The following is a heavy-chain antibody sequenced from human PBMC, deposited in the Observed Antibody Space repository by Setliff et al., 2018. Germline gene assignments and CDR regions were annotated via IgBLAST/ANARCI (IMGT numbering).Heavy chain of an antibody. CDR3: ARLSCSSNSCPFDF. J-gene: IGHJ4*02. CDR1: GASVSSHY. CDR2: ISYSGTT. Sequence: SETLSLTCTVSGASVSSHYWDWIRQPPGKGLEWIGFISYSGTTYYNPSLKSRLTMSVDTSKNQFTLKVISVTAADTAVYYCARLSCSSNSCPFDFWVQGTLVTVSS. D-gene: IGHD2-2*01. V-gene: IGHV4-59*02.